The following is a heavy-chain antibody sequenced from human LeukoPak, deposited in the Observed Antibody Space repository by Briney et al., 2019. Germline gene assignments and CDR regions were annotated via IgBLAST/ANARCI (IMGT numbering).Heavy chain of an antibody. V-gene: IGHV3-64*01. Sequence: GGSLRLSCAASGFTFSNYAMHWVRQAPGKGLEYVSAISSNGGSTYYANSVKGRFTISRDNSKNTLYLQVGSLRAEDMAVYYCARSGTRAVVPAAYSPFDYWGQGTLVTVSS. D-gene: IGHD2-2*01. CDR1: GFTFSNYA. CDR3: ARSGTRAVVPAAYSPFDY. J-gene: IGHJ4*02. CDR2: ISSNGGST.